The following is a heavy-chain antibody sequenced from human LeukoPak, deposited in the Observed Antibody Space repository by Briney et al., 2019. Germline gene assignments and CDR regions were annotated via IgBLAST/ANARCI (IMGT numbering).Heavy chain of an antibody. CDR2: IYYSGSI. J-gene: IGHJ4*02. CDR1: GYSISSSNW. V-gene: IGHV4-28*05. Sequence: PSETLSLTCAVSGYSISSSNWWGWIRPPPGKGQEWIGYIYYSGSIYYNPSLKCRFTMSVDTSKNQFSLKLSSVTAVDTAVYYCAITPQNSSGWSDYWGQGTLVTVSS. D-gene: IGHD6-19*01. CDR3: AITPQNSSGWSDY.